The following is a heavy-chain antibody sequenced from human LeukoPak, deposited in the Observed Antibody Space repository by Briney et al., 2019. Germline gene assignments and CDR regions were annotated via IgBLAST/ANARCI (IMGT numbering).Heavy chain of an antibody. Sequence: GGSLRLSCAASGFTFSSYSMSWVRQAPGKGLEWVSVLTDSGSSTYYADAVKGRFTISRDNAKNSLYLQMNSLRAEDTAVYYCARAVAGTMVIDYWGQGTLVTVSS. CDR2: LTDSGSST. CDR3: ARAVAGTMVIDY. J-gene: IGHJ4*02. CDR1: GFTFSSYS. V-gene: IGHV3-23*01. D-gene: IGHD6-19*01.